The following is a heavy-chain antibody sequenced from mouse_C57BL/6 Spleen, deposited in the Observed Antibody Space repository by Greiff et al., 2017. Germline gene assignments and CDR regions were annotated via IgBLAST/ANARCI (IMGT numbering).Heavy chain of an antibody. J-gene: IGHJ2*01. CDR1: GYTFTSYW. CDR2: IDPSDSET. CDR3: ARSDDFGDY. D-gene: IGHD2-4*01. Sequence: QVQLQQPGAELVRPGSSVKLSCKASGYTFTSYWMHWVKQRPIQGLEWIGNIDPSDSETHYNQKFKDKATLTVDKSSSTAYMQLSSLTSDDSAVYYCARSDDFGDYWGQGTTLTVAS. V-gene: IGHV1-52*01.